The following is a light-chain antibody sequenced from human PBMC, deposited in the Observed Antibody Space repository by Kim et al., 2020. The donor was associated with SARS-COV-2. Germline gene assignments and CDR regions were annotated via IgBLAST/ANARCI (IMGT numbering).Light chain of an antibody. J-gene: IGKJ1*01. V-gene: IGKV1-27*01. CDR1: QGIRTY. Sequence: DIQMTQSPSSLSASVGDRVTITCRASQGIRTYLAWFQQKPGTVPKLLISAASTLQSGVPSRFSGSGSGTDFTLTISSLQPEDVATYYCQKFDGAPRTFGQGTKVDIK. CDR3: QKFDGAPRT. CDR2: AAS.